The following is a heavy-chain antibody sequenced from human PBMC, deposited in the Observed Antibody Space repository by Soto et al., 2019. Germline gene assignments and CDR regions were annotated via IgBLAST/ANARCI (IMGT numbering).Heavy chain of an antibody. V-gene: IGHV3-11*01. J-gene: IGHJ4*02. D-gene: IGHD2-21*02. CDR1: GFTFSDYY. CDR3: AREEEDCGGGCANFDD. Sequence: QVQLVASGGGLVKPGGSLRLSCAASGFTFSDYYMSWIRQAPGKGLEWVSNMSSSGSNIKYADSVKGRFTISRDNAKNSLYLQMNSRRAEDTAVYYCAREEEDCGGGCANFDDWGQGTLVTVSS. CDR2: MSSSGSNI.